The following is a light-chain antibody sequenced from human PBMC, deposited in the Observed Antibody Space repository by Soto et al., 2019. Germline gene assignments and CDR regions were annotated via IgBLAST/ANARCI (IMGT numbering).Light chain of an antibody. CDR3: SSYAASNNYV. Sequence: QSALTQPPSASGSPGQSVTISCTGTSSDVGGYNFVSWYQQHPGKAPKLMIFEVNKRPSGVPDRFSGSKSGNTASLTVSGLLAEDEADYYCSSYAASNNYVFGPGTKVTVL. CDR2: EVN. V-gene: IGLV2-8*01. CDR1: SSDVGGYNF. J-gene: IGLJ1*01.